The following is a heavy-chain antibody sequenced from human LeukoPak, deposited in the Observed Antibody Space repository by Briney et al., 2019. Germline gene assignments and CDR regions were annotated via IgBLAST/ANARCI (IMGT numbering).Heavy chain of an antibody. D-gene: IGHD3-22*01. CDR1: GGSISSSSYY. CDR2: IYYSGST. CDR3: ARYYYDSSGYSDYYGMDV. V-gene: IGHV4-39*07. Sequence: SATLSLTCTVSGGSISSSSYYWGWIRQPPGKGLEWIGSIYYSGSTYYNPSLKSRVTISVDTSKNQFSLKLSSVTAADTAVYYCARYYYDSSGYSDYYGMDVWGQGTTVTVSS. J-gene: IGHJ6*02.